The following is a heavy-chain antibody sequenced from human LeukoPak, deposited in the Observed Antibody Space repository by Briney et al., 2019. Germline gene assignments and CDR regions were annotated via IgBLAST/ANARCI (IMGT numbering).Heavy chain of an antibody. D-gene: IGHD2-2*01. CDR1: GGSISSYY. V-gene: IGHV4-59*08. J-gene: IGHJ4*02. CDR3: ARSYALDY. Sequence: SETLSLTCTVSGGSISSYYWSWIRQPPGKGLEWIGYIYYSGSTNYNPSLKSRVTISVDTSKNQFSLKLSSVTAADTAVYYCARSYALDYWGQGTLVTVSS. CDR2: IYYSGST.